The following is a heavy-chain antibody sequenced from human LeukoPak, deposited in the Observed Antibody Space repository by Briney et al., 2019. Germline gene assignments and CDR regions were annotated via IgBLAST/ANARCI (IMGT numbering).Heavy chain of an antibody. J-gene: IGHJ4*02. V-gene: IGHV3-74*01. CDR1: GFTFSSYW. CDR2: INSYGSST. Sequence: GGSLRLSCAASGFTFSSYWMHGVRQAPGQGLVWVSRINSYGSSTSYADSVKGRFTISRDNAKNTLYLQMNSLRAEDTAVYYCAREPDYDFWSGYAYYFDYWGQGTLVTVSS. CDR3: AREPDYDFWSGYAYYFDY. D-gene: IGHD3-3*01.